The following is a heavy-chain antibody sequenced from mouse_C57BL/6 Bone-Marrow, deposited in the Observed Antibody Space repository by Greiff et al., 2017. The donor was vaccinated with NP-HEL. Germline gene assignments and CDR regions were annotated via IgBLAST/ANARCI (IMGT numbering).Heavy chain of an antibody. CDR1: GYTFTSYW. D-gene: IGHD4-1*01. CDR3: ARETGTYAMDY. V-gene: IGHV1-55*01. J-gene: IGHJ4*01. Sequence: QVHVKQPGAELVKPGASVKMSCKASGYTFTSYWITWVKQRPGQGLEWIGDIYPGSGSTNYNEKFKSKATLTVDTSSSTAYMQLSSLTSEDSAVYYCARETGTYAMDYWGQGTSVTVSS. CDR2: IYPGSGST.